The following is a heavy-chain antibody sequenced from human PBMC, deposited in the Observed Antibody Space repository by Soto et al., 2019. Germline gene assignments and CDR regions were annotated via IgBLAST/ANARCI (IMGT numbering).Heavy chain of an antibody. V-gene: IGHV1-69*13. Sequence: SVKVSCKASGGTFSSYAISWVRQAPGQGLEWMGGIIPIFGTANYAQKFQGRVTITADESTSTAYMELSSLRSEDTAVYYCARGTVAGPYYYYYGMDVWGQGTTVTVSS. D-gene: IGHD1-7*01. CDR3: ARGTVAGPYYYYYGMDV. CDR1: GGTFSSYA. J-gene: IGHJ6*02. CDR2: IIPIFGTA.